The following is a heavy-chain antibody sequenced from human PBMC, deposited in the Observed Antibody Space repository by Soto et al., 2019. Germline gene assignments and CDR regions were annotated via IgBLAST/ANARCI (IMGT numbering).Heavy chain of an antibody. CDR2: IYTSGST. D-gene: IGHD3-16*01. J-gene: IGHJ5*02. Sequence: PSETLSLTCTVSVGSIISYYWSWIRQPAGKGLEWIGRIYTSGSTNYNPSLKSRVTMSVDTSKNQFSLKLSSVTAADTAVYYCARDRGRDYDYVWGSYKSGWFDPWGQGTLVTVSS. V-gene: IGHV4-4*07. CDR1: VGSIISYY. CDR3: ARDRGRDYDYVWGSYKSGWFDP.